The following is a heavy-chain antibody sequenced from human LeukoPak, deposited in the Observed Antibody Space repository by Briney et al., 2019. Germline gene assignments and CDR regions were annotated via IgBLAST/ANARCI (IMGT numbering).Heavy chain of an antibody. Sequence: PGGSLRLSCAASGITFRNYWMSWVRQAPGKGLEWVANIKEDGSKKYYVHSVKGRFTISRDNAKNSLYLQMNSLRVEDTAVYYCARDFDGWGQGTLVTVSS. CDR3: ARDFDG. J-gene: IGHJ4*02. CDR2: IKEDGSKK. CDR1: GITFRNYW. V-gene: IGHV3-7*01.